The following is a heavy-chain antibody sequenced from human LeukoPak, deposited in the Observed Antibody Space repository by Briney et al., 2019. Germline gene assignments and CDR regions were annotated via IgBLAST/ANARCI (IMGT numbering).Heavy chain of an antibody. Sequence: SETLSLTCAVSGYSISSDYYWGWIRQPPGKGLEWIGSIYRSGSTYYNPSLKGRVTISVDTSKNQFSLKLSSVTAADTAVYYCARGFGGAICADILAGDDAWDRGTLVTVSS. J-gene: IGHJ4*02. CDR1: GYSISSDYY. D-gene: IGHD3-9*01. CDR2: IYRSGST. V-gene: IGHV4-38-2*01. CDR3: ARGFGGAICADILAGDDA.